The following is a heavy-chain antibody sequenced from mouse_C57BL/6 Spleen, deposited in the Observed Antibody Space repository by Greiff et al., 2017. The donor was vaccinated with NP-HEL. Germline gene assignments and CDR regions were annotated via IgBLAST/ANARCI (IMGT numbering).Heavy chain of an antibody. Sequence: VQLQQSGPGLVAPSQSLSITCTVSGFSLTSYGVDWVRQSPGKGLEWLGVIWGVGSTNYNSALKSRLSISKDNSKSQVFLKMNSLQTDDTAMYYCASDQGGSGGFDYWGQGTTLTVSS. CDR3: ASDQGGSGGFDY. CDR1: GFSLTSYG. D-gene: IGHD3-2*02. V-gene: IGHV2-6*01. CDR2: IWGVGST. J-gene: IGHJ2*01.